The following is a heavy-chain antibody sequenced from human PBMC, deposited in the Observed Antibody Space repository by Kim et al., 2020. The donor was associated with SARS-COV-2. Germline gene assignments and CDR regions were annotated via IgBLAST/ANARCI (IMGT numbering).Heavy chain of an antibody. CDR2: NT. J-gene: IGHJ4*02. CDR3: ARGVIDVEQY. V-gene: IGHV1-8*01. Sequence: NTGYAQKFQGRVTMTRNTSISTAYMELSSLRSEDTAVYYCARGVIDVEQYWGQGTLVTVSS.